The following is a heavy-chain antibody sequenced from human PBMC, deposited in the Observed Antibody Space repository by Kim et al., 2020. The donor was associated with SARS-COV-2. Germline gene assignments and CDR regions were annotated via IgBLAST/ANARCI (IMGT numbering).Heavy chain of an antibody. CDR3: ARHGLGSGWYGHYYYGMDV. Sequence: GESLKISCKGSGYSFTSYWIGWVRQMPGKGLEWMGIIYPGDSDTRYSPSFQGQVTISDDKSISTAYLQWSSLKASDTAMYYCARHGLGSGWYGHYYYGMDVWGQGTTVTVSS. CDR1: GYSFTSYW. CDR2: IYPGDSDT. J-gene: IGHJ6*02. V-gene: IGHV5-51*01. D-gene: IGHD6-19*01.